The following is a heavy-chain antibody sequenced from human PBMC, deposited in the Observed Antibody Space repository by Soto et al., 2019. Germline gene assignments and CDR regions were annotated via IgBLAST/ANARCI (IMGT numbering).Heavy chain of an antibody. CDR2: ISSSGVGT. V-gene: IGHV3-23*01. Sequence: GGSLRLSCAVSEFTFSRYAMCWVRQAAGKGLEWVSSISSSGVGTYYADSVKGRFTISRDNSKNTLYLQMNSLRAEDTAVYYCAPPGGSADYWGRGTLVTVSS. D-gene: IGHD6-19*01. J-gene: IGHJ4*02. CDR3: APPGGSADY. CDR1: EFTFSRYA.